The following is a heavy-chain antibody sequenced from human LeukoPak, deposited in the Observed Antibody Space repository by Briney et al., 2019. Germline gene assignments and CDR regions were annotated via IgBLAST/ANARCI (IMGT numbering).Heavy chain of an antibody. D-gene: IGHD2-21*02. CDR1: GLTFTSSA. J-gene: IGHJ4*02. V-gene: IGHV1-58*01. CDR2: IVVGSGNT. CDR3: AAPGSYCGGDCYYDY. Sequence: SVKVSCKASGLTFTSSAVQWVRQARGQRLEWIGWIVVGSGNTNYAQKFQERVTITRDMSTSTAYMELSSLRSEDTAVYYCAAPGSYCGGDCYYDYWGQGTLVTVSS.